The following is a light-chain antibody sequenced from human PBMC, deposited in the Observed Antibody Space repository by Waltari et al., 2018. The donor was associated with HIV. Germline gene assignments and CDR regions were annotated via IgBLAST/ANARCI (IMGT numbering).Light chain of an antibody. Sequence: EIVLTQSPATLSLSPGERATLSCRASQSVSFFLAWYQQKPGQAPRLLIYHASNRATGTPVRFSGSGSGTDFTLTIDSLKAEDLAVYYCQQRSNWPPRYTFGQGTKVEIK. CDR2: HAS. CDR1: QSVSFF. J-gene: IGKJ2*01. CDR3: QQRSNWPPRYT. V-gene: IGKV3-11*01.